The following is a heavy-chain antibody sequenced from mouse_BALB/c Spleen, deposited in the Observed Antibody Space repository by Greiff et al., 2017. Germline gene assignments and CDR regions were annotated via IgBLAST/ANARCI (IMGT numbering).Heavy chain of an antibody. V-gene: IGHV1S127*01. J-gene: IGHJ4*01. Sequence: QVQLKQSGAELVKPGASVKMSCKASGYTFTSYWMHWVKQRPGQGLEWIGTIDPSDSYTSYNQKFKGKATLTVDTSSSTAYMQLSSLTSEDSAVYYCTRRGYYAMDYWGQGTSVTVSS. CDR2: IDPSDSYT. CDR1: GYTFTSYW. CDR3: TRRGYYAMDY.